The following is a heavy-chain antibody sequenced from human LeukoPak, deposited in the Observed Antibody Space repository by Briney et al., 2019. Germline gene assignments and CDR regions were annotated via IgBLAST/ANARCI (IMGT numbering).Heavy chain of an antibody. V-gene: IGHV3-7*04. Sequence: PGGSLRLSCADSGFSFSSHWMSWVRQAPGKGLECVANIMHDGSEKYYVDSVKGRFAISRDNAKNSLYLQMNSLRAEDTAVYYCARALTGGYTFDAFDMWGQGTMVTVSS. J-gene: IGHJ3*02. CDR1: GFSFSSHW. CDR3: ARALTGGYTFDAFDM. D-gene: IGHD5-12*01. CDR2: IMHDGSEK.